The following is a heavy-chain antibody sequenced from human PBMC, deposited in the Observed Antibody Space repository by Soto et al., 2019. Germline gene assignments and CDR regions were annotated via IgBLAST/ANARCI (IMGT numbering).Heavy chain of an antibody. J-gene: IGHJ4*02. V-gene: IGHV3-15*07. CDR1: GFTFSNAW. Sequence: PGGSLRLSCAASGFTFSNAWMNWVRQAPGKGLEWVGRIKSKTDGGTTDYAAPVKGRFTISRDDSKNTLYLQMNSLKTEDTAVYYCTTGPPMIVVVITTIGGGSDYWGQGTLVTVSS. CDR2: IKSKTDGGTT. D-gene: IGHD3-22*01. CDR3: TTGPPMIVVVITTIGGGSDY.